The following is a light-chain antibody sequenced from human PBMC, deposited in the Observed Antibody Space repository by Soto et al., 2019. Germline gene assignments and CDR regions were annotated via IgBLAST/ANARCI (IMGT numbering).Light chain of an antibody. CDR3: QQYGSSPSMYT. J-gene: IGKJ2*01. Sequence: EIVLTQSPGTLSLSPGERATLSCRASQSVSSSYLAWYQQKPGQAPRLLIYGASSRATGIPDRFSGSGSGTDFTLTISRLEPDDFAVYYCQQYGSSPSMYTFGQGTELEIK. CDR1: QSVSSSY. CDR2: GAS. V-gene: IGKV3-20*01.